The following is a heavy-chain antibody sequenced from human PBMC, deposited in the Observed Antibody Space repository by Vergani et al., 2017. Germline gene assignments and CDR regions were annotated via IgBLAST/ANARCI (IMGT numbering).Heavy chain of an antibody. D-gene: IGHD6-19*01. CDR3: AHSGSSGWYELPERHYDYYGMDV. CDR2: IYWDDDK. J-gene: IGHJ6*02. V-gene: IGHV2-5*02. CDR1: GFSLSTSGVG. Sequence: QITLKESGPTLVNPPQTLTLPCTFSGFSLSTSGVGVGWIRQPPGKALEWLALIYWDDDKRNSPSLKSRLTITKDTSKNQVVLAMTNMDPVDTATYYWAHSGSSGWYELPERHYDYYGMDVWGQGTTVTVSS.